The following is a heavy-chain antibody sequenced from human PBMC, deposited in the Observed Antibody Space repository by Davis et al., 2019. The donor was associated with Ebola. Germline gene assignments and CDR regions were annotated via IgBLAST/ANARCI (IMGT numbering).Heavy chain of an antibody. CDR2: IYSGGST. V-gene: IGHV3-53*04. Sequence: GESLKISCAASGFTFSSYWMSWVRQAPGKGLEWVSVIYSGGSTYYADSVKGRFTISRHNSKNTLYLQMNSLRAEDTAVYYCARFYGRSYGMDVWGQGTTVTVSS. CDR1: GFTFSSYW. J-gene: IGHJ6*02. D-gene: IGHD1-26*01. CDR3: ARFYGRSYGMDV.